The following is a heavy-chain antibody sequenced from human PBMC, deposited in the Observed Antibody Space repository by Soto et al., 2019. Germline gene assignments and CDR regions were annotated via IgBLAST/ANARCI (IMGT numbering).Heavy chain of an antibody. V-gene: IGHV3-21*01. J-gene: IGHJ4*02. CDR3: ARDQPGYSYGYGLGY. CDR2: ISSSSSYI. CDR1: GFTFSSYS. Sequence: EVQLVESGGGLVKPGGSLRLSCAASGFTFSSYSMNWVRQAPGKGLEWVSSISSSSSYIYYADSVKGRFNISRDNAKNSLYLQINSLRAEDTAVYYCARDQPGYSYGYGLGYWGQGTLVTVSS. D-gene: IGHD5-18*01.